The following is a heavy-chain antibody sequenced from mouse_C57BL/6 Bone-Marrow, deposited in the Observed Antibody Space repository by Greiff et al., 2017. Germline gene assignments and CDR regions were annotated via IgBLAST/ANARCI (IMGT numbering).Heavy chain of an antibody. CDR3: ARHGNYVGYAMDY. J-gene: IGHJ4*01. CDR2: ISSGGSYT. D-gene: IGHD2-1*01. V-gene: IGHV5-6*01. CDR1: GFTFSSYG. Sequence: EVMLVESGGDLVKPGGSLKLSCAASGFTFSSYGMSWVRQTPDKRLEWVATISSGGSYTYYPDSVKGRFTISRDNAKNTLYLQMSSLKSEDTAMYYCARHGNYVGYAMDYWGQGTSVTVSS.